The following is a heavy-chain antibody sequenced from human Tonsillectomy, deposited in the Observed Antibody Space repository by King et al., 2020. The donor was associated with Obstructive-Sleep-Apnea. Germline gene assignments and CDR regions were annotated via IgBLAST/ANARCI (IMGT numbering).Heavy chain of an antibody. CDR2: IFYDGSNK. D-gene: IGHD3-10*01. V-gene: IGHV3-30-3*01. Sequence: VQLVESGGGVVQPGRSLRLSCAASGFTFSTYAFHWVRQAPGKGLEWVALIFYDGSNKFYADPMKVRFTISRDNSKNTLYLQMNTLRAEETALYYCASTYYYGSGSSLRHGPHAFDIWGQGTMVTVSS. J-gene: IGHJ3*02. CDR3: ASTYYYGSGSSLRHGPHAFDI. CDR1: GFTFSTYA.